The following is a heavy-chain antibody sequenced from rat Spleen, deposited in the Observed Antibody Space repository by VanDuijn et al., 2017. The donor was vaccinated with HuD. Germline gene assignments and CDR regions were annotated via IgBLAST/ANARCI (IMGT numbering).Heavy chain of an antibody. CDR3: TTGDY. V-gene: IGHV5-27*01. CDR1: GFTFSNYG. CDR2: ITNSGGST. Sequence: EVQLVESGGGLVQPGRSLKLSCAASGFTFSNYGMAWVRQAPTKGLEWVASITNSGGSTYYRDSVKGRFTISRDNAKSTLYLQMDSLWSEDTATYYCTTGDYWGQGVMVTVS. J-gene: IGHJ2*01.